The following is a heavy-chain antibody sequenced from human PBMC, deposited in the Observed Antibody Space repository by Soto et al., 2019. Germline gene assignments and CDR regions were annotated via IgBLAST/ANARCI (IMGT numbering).Heavy chain of an antibody. Sequence: QITLKESVPTLVKPTQTLTLTCTFSGFSLTTQGVPVGCIRQPPGKALEWLALIYWDYNEVYSPSLKNRLTITQDTSTGQVVLTLATVAPVDTATYYCVYRDFGDYFFQFWGPGILVYVSS. V-gene: IGHV2-5*02. J-gene: IGHJ4*02. D-gene: IGHD4-17*01. CDR2: IYWDYNE. CDR3: VYRDFGDYFFQF. CDR1: GFSLTTQGVP.